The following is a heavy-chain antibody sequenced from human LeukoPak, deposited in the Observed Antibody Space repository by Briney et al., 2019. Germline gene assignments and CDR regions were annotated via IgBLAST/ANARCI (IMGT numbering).Heavy chain of an antibody. J-gene: IGHJ3*02. V-gene: IGHV3-48*02. CDR1: GFTFRSYS. CDR2: ITSTSSTI. Sequence: GGSLRLSCAASGFTFRSYSMHWVRQAPGKGLEWVSYITSTSSTIYYADSVKGRFTISRDNAKNSLYLQMNSLRDEDTAVYYCARAAPYYYDSSGYSAFDSWGQGTMVTVST. D-gene: IGHD3-22*01. CDR3: ARAAPYYYDSSGYSAFDS.